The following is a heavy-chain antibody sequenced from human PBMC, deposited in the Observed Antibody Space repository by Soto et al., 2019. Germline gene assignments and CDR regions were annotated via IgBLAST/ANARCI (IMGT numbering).Heavy chain of an antibody. CDR1: GVTFISYG. CDR3: AKAPHYCSSTSCPFDP. J-gene: IGHJ5*02. CDR2: ISYDGSNK. D-gene: IGHD2-2*01. Sequence: PGGSLRLSCAASGVTFISYGMHWVRQAPGKGLEWVAVISYDGSNKCYADSVKGRFTISRDNSKNTLYLQMNSLRAEDTAVYYCAKAPHYCSSTSCPFDPWGQGTLVTVSS. V-gene: IGHV3-30*18.